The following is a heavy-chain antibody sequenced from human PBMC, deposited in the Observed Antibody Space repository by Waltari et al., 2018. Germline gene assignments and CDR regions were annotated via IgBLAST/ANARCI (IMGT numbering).Heavy chain of an antibody. CDR3: VRGDYGEPYRD. Sequence: EVRLVEAGGDLVKPGRSMRLYCTTSGFKFGYDAMTWVRQAPGKGLEWVGFIRIKPYGASTEYAASVKDRFIILRDDSKSIAYLEMNSLRTEDTAVYYCVRGDYGEPYRDWGQGTLVTVSS. CDR2: IRIKPYGAST. D-gene: IGHD4-17*01. J-gene: IGHJ1*01. CDR1: GFKFGYDA. V-gene: IGHV3-49*04.